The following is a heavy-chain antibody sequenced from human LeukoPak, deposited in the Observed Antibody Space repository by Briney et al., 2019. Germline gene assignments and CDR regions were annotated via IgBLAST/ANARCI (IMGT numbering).Heavy chain of an antibody. D-gene: IGHD1-14*01. CDR2: IYYSGST. CDR1: GGSISSSSSY. V-gene: IGHV4-39*01. Sequence: PSETLSLTCTVSGGSISSSSSYWGWIRQPPGKGLEWIGSIYYSGSTYYNPSLKSRVTISLDTSKNQFSLKLSSVTAADTAVYYCTRQRKMRKTVDYWGQGTLVTVSS. J-gene: IGHJ4*02. CDR3: TRQRKMRKTVDY.